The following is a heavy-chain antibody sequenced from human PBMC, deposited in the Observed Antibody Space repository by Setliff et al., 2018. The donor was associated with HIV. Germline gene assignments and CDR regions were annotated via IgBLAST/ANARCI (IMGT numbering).Heavy chain of an antibody. Sequence: PSETLSLTCAVYRGSFSHYYWTWIRQSPGKGLEWIAEINQERTTFYNPSLKSRVTMSLDTSKNQFSLKLTSVTAADTAVYYCAGHFYYSGSGNWAGLDSWGQGTLVTVSS. CDR2: INQERTT. CDR1: RGSFSHYY. CDR3: AGHFYYSGSGNWAGLDS. J-gene: IGHJ4*02. V-gene: IGHV4-34*01. D-gene: IGHD3-10*01.